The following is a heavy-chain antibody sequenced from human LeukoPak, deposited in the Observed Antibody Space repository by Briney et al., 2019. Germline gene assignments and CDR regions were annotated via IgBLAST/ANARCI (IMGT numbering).Heavy chain of an antibody. D-gene: IGHD2-21*02. Sequence: VASVKVSCKASGYTFTSYGISWVRQAPGQGLEWMGWINPNSGGTNYAQKFQGRVTMTRDTSISTAYMELSRLRSDDTAVYYCARARAIYCGGDCYPIGYWGQGTLVTVSS. J-gene: IGHJ4*02. CDR2: INPNSGGT. CDR1: GYTFTSYG. CDR3: ARARAIYCGGDCYPIGY. V-gene: IGHV1-2*02.